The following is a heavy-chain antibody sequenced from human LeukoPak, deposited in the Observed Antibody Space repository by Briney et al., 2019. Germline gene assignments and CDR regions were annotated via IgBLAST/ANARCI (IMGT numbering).Heavy chain of an antibody. CDR3: ARGFASLYDFWSGYPPHNWFDP. J-gene: IGHJ5*02. V-gene: IGHV1-8*03. CDR2: MNPNSGNT. Sequence: GASVKVSCKASGYTFTSYDINWVRQATGQGLEWMGWMNPNSGNTGYAQKFQGRVTITRNTSISTAYMELSSLGSEDTAVYYCARGFASLYDFWSGYPPHNWFDPWGQGTLVTVSS. CDR1: GYTFTSYD. D-gene: IGHD3-3*01.